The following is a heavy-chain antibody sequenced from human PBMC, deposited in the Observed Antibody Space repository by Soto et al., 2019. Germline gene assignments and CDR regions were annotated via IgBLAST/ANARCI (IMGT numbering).Heavy chain of an antibody. CDR3: ARDWAAGYCSGGSCYPRSNWFDP. V-gene: IGHV4-61*01. CDR1: GGSVSSGSYY. CDR2: IYYSGST. D-gene: IGHD2-15*01. J-gene: IGHJ5*02. Sequence: TSETLSLTCTVSGGSVSSGSYYWSWIRQPPGKGLEWIGYIYYSGSTNYNPSLKSRVTISVDTSKNQFSLKLSSVTAADTAVYYCARDWAAGYCSGGSCYPRSNWFDPWGQGTLVTVSS.